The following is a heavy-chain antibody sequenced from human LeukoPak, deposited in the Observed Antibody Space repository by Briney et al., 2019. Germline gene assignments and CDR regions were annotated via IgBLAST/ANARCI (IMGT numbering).Heavy chain of an antibody. D-gene: IGHD2-21*01. V-gene: IGHV1-2*02. CDR2: INPNSGGT. CDR1: GYTFTIYY. J-gene: IGHJ3*02. Sequence: ASVKVSCKASGYTFTIYYMHWVRQPPSQGLEWMGLINPNSGGTNYAQKFQGRVTMTWDKSISTAYMELSRLRSDDTAVYYCARGGGTGYSNAFDIWGQGTMVTVSS. CDR3: ARGGGTGYSNAFDI.